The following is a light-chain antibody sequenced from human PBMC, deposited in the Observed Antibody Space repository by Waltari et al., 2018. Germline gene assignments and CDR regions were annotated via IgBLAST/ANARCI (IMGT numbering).Light chain of an antibody. CDR2: GAS. CDR3: QQYGSSILYT. V-gene: IGKV3-20*01. CDR1: QSLTKRY. Sequence: EVVLTQSPGTLSLSPGEKATLSCRASQSLTKRYLAWYQQKPGQPPKLLIYGASSRAAGIPDRFSGSGSGTDFSLTINRLEPDVSAVYYCQQYGSSILYTFCQGTKLEIK. J-gene: IGKJ2*01.